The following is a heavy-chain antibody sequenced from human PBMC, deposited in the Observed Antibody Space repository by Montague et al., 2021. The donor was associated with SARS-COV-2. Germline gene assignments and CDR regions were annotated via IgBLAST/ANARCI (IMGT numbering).Heavy chain of an antibody. J-gene: IGHJ4*02. V-gene: IGHV4-39*01. CDR3: ARHGSSGYFDWLGD. Sequence: SETLSLTCTVSGGSISSSSYHWGWIRQPPGKGLEWIGSIFYSGSTYYXPSLKSRVTISVDTSKNQFSLKLSSVTAADTAVYYCARHGSSGYFDWLGDWGQGTLVTVSS. D-gene: IGHD3-9*01. CDR1: GGSISSSSYH. CDR2: IFYSGST.